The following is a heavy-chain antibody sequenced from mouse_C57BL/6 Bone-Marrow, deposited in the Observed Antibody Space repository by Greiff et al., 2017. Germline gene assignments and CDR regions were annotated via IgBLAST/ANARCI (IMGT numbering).Heavy chain of an antibody. V-gene: IGHV5-6*01. CDR3: ARQGGYYVYYFDY. D-gene: IGHD2-3*01. Sequence: EVQGVESGGDLVKPGGSLKLSCAASGFTFSSYGMSWVRQTPDKRLEWVATISSGGSYTYYPDSVKGRFTISRDNAKNTLYLQMSSLKSEDTAMYYCARQGGYYVYYFDYWGQGTTLTVSS. CDR2: ISSGGSYT. J-gene: IGHJ2*01. CDR1: GFTFSSYG.